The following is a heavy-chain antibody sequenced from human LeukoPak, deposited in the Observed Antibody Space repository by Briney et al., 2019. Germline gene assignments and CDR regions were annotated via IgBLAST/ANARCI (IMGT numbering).Heavy chain of an antibody. D-gene: IGHD3-16*01. V-gene: IGHV3-7*04. CDR2: IKHDGSEK. Sequence: GGSLRLSCSASGFIFSNYWMTWVRQAPGKGLEWVANIKHDGSEKYYVDSEKGRFTISRDNAKKSLYLQMNSLRAEDTAVYFCARDMIILQSWGQGTLVTVSS. J-gene: IGHJ5*02. CDR1: GFIFSNYW. CDR3: ARDMIILQS.